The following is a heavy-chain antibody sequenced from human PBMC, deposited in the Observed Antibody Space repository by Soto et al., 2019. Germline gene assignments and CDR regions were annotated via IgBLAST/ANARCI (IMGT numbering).Heavy chain of an antibody. V-gene: IGHV3-23*01. Sequence: GGSLRLSCAASGFTFSSYAMSWVRQAPGKGLEWVSAISGSGGSTYYADSVKGRFTISRDNSKNTLYLQMNSLRAEDTAVYYCAKDPPRGYYDSSGYPDYWGQGTLVTVSS. CDR1: GFTFSSYA. CDR2: ISGSGGST. CDR3: AKDPPRGYYDSSGYPDY. J-gene: IGHJ4*02. D-gene: IGHD3-22*01.